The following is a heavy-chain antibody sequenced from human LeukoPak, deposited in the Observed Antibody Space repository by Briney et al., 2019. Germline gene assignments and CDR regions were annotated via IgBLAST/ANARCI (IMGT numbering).Heavy chain of an antibody. Sequence: APVTVSCKASGYTFTIFHIHWVRQAPGQGLEWMGMINPSDGSTSYAQKFQGRVTMTSDRSTSTVAMDLSSLRSDDTAVYYCARESTFRLLRNVSDIWGQGTMVTVSS. D-gene: IGHD5-12*01. V-gene: IGHV1-46*01. CDR3: ARESTFRLLRNVSDI. J-gene: IGHJ3*02. CDR2: INPSDGST. CDR1: GYTFTIFH.